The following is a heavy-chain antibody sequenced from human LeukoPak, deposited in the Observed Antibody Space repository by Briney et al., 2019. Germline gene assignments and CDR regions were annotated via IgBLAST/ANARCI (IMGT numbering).Heavy chain of an antibody. CDR3: ARGSTMVRGVIDYFDY. D-gene: IGHD3-10*01. V-gene: IGHV3-9*01. J-gene: IGHJ4*02. CDR2: ISWNSGSI. CDR1: GFTFDDYA. Sequence: GGSLRLSCAASGFTFDDYAMHWVRQAPGKGLEWVSGISWNSGSIGYADSVKGRFTISRDNAKNSLYLQMNSLRAEDTAVYYCARGSTMVRGVIDYFDYWGQGTLVTVSS.